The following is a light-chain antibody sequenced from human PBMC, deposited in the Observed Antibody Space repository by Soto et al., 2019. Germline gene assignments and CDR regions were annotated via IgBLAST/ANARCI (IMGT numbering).Light chain of an antibody. CDR3: QQRSNWPRGT. CDR1: QSVSSY. J-gene: IGKJ2*01. CDR2: DAS. V-gene: IGKV3-11*01. Sequence: EIVLTQSPATLSLSPGERATLSCRSSQSVSSYLAWYQQKPGQAPRLLIYDASNTATGIPARFSGSRSGTDFTLTISSLGPEDFAVYFCQQRSNWPRGTFGQGTKLEIK.